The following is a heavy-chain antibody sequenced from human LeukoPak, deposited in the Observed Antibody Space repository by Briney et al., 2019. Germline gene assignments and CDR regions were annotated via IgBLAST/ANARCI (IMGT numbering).Heavy chain of an antibody. CDR2: IKQDGSEK. V-gene: IGHV3-7*04. CDR3: ARDLLFYDSSGYSRWFDP. J-gene: IGHJ5*02. D-gene: IGHD3-22*01. CDR1: GFTFSDYY. Sequence: GGSLRLSCATSGFTFSDYYMSWIRQAPGKGLEWVANIKQDGSEKYYVDSVKGRFTISRDNAKNSLYLQMNSLRAEDTAVYYCARDLLFYDSSGYSRWFDPWGQGTLVTVSS.